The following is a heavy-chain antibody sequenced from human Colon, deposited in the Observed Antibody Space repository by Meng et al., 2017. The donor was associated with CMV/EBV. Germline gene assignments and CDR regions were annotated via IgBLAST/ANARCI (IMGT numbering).Heavy chain of an antibody. J-gene: IGHJ4*02. D-gene: IGHD3-3*01. CDR1: GSFSGYD. Sequence: GSFSGYDLSWIRTPPGKGLEWIGEINHSGSTNYNPSLKSRVTISVDTSKNQFSLKLSSVTAADTAVYYCARGYYDFWSGYLGALFDYWGQGTLVTVSS. CDR3: ARGYYDFWSGYLGALFDY. CDR2: INHSGST. V-gene: IGHV4-34*01.